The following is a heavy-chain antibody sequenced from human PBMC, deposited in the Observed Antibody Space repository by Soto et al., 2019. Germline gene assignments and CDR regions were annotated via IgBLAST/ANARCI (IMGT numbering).Heavy chain of an antibody. V-gene: IGHV4-4*02. Sequence: PSETLSLTCAVSGGSISSNNLWSWVRQPPGQGLEWIGEIYHSGSGNYNPSLKSRVIISVDKSKNQFSLKLSSVTAADTAVYYCARGLITGSQYSGGWYYFDSWGQGTQVTVSS. CDR2: IYHSGSG. D-gene: IGHD1-26*01. J-gene: IGHJ4*02. CDR3: ARGLITGSQYSGGWYYFDS. CDR1: GGSISSNNL.